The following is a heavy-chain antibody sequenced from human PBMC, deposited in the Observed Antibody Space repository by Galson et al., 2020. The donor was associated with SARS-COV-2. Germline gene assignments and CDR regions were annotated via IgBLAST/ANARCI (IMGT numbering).Heavy chain of an antibody. V-gene: IGHV3-49*04. CDR1: GFIFRDYA. Sequence: GGSLRLSCRASGFIFRDYALTWVRQAPGKGLECVGCIRSKAYGETTEYAASVRGRFTISRDDSKSIAYLQMNSLKTEDTALYYCTRDYSANQVGSNYGLDVWGQGTTVTVSS. D-gene: IGHD1-26*01. J-gene: IGHJ6*02. CDR2: IRSKAYGETT. CDR3: TRDYSANQVGSNYGLDV.